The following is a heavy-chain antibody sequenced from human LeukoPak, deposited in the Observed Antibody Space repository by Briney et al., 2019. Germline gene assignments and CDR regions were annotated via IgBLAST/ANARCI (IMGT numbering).Heavy chain of an antibody. CDR2: INPNSGGT. D-gene: IGHD2-2*01. CDR1: GYTFTGYY. Sequence: ASVTVSCKASGYTFTGYYMHWVRQAPGQGLEWMGRINPNSGGTNYAQKFQGRVTMTRDTSISTAYMELSRLRSDDTAVYYCASRPHSSTSSMAGGELDYWGQGTLVTVSS. V-gene: IGHV1-2*06. J-gene: IGHJ4*02. CDR3: ASRPHSSTSSMAGGELDY.